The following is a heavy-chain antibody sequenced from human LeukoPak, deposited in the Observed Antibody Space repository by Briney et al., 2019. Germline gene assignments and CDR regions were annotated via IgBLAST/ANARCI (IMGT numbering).Heavy chain of an antibody. Sequence: PGGSLRLSCAASGFTVSSNYMSWVRQAPGKGLEWVSVIYSGGSTYYADSVKGRFTISRDNSKNTLYLQMNSLRAEDTAVYYCARAPYSSSFDYWGQGTLVTVSS. CDR1: GFTVSSNY. V-gene: IGHV3-66*01. CDR3: ARAPYSSSFDY. D-gene: IGHD6-13*01. CDR2: IYSGGST. J-gene: IGHJ4*02.